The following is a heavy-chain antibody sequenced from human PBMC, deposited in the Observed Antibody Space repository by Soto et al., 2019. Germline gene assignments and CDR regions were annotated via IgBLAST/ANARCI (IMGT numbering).Heavy chain of an antibody. J-gene: IGHJ3*02. CDR3: PATVSWASTFDI. D-gene: IGHD4-17*01. V-gene: IGHV3-15*01. CDR1: GFTFSNAW. Sequence: EVLLVESGGGLVQPGGSLRLSCAASGFTFSNAWMSWVRQAPGKGLEWVGRIKSKTDGGTTDYAAPVKGRFTISRDDSNNTLYLQMNSLKTDDTAVYYRPATVSWASTFDIWGQGTMVTVSS. CDR2: IKSKTDGGTT.